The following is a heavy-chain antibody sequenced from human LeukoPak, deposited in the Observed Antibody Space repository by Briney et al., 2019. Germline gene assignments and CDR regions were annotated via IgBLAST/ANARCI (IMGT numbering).Heavy chain of an antibody. CDR1: GGSISSSSYY. V-gene: IGHV4-39*07. CDR2: IYYSGST. D-gene: IGHD2-21*02. J-gene: IGHJ5*02. CDR3: ARGPDIVVVTANTAAWFDP. Sequence: PSETLSLTCTVPGGSISSSSYYWGWIRQPPGKGLEWIGSIYYSGSTYYNPSLKSRVTISVDTSKNQFSLKLSSVTAADTAVYYCARGPDIVVVTANTAAWFDPWGQGTLVTVSS.